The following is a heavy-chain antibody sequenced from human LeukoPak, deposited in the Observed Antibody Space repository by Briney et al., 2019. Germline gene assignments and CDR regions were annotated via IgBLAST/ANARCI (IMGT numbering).Heavy chain of an antibody. CDR1: GYTFTGYY. D-gene: IGHD2-2*01. CDR3: ARWCSSGPGGWFDP. V-gene: IGHV1-2*02. Sequence: ASVKVSCKASGYTFTGYYMHWVRQAPGQGLEWMGWINPNSGGTNYAQKFQGRVTMTRDTSISTAYMELSRLRSDDTAVYYCARWCSSGPGGWFDPWGQGTLVTVSS. CDR2: INPNSGGT. J-gene: IGHJ5*02.